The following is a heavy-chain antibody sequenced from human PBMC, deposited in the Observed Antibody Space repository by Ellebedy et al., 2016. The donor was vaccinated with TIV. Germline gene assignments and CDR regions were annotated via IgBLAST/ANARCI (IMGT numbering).Heavy chain of an antibody. D-gene: IGHD3-3*01. CDR1: GFPFSNYW. Sequence: PGGSLRLSCAGSGFPFSNYWMNWVRQAPGKGLEWVANMKLDGSEKYNVDSVKGRFTISRDDSKNSVFLQMNDLTAEDTAVYYCARDGDGHFDLWGQGILVTVSS. V-gene: IGHV3-7*01. CDR2: MKLDGSEK. J-gene: IGHJ4*02. CDR3: ARDGDGHFDL.